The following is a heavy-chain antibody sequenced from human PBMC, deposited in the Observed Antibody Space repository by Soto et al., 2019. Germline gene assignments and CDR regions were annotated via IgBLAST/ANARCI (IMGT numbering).Heavy chain of an antibody. CDR3: ARDRGYCSSTSCSLPGYYYYGMDV. Sequence: QVQLVQSGAEVKKPGASVKVSCKASGYTFTSYGISWVRQAPGQGLEWMGWISAYNGNTNYAQKLQGRVTMTTDTSTSKAYMELRSLRTDDTAVYYCARDRGYCSSTSCSLPGYYYYGMDVWGQGTTVTVSS. CDR2: ISAYNGNT. V-gene: IGHV1-18*01. J-gene: IGHJ6*02. D-gene: IGHD2-2*01. CDR1: GYTFTSYG.